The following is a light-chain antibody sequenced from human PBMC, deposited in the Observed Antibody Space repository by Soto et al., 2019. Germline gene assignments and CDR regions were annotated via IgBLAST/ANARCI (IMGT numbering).Light chain of an antibody. V-gene: IGKV1-6*01. CDR1: QGIRND. J-gene: IGKJ1*01. CDR3: LQDFKYPRT. Sequence: AILMTHSPSSLSASLGDRVTITCRASQGIRNDLAWYQQKPGKAPKLLIYEASTLQSGVPSRFSGSYSGTDFTLTIGSLQPEDFATYYCLQDFKYPRTFGQGTKVDIK. CDR2: EAS.